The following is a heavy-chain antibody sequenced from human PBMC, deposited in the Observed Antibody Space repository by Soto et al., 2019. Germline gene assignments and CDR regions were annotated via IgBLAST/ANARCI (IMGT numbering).Heavy chain of an antibody. D-gene: IGHD3-3*01. CDR1: GFTFSSYA. CDR3: AKEAHNFDFWSGYSGTWFDS. CDR2: ISGSGGST. V-gene: IGHV3-23*01. J-gene: IGHJ5*01. Sequence: VQLLESGGGLVQPGGSLGPSCAAPGFTFSSYAMSWVRQAQGKGLEWVSAISGSGGSTYYEDSVKARFTISRDNSKNTLYLQMNSLRADDTAVYYCAKEAHNFDFWSGYSGTWFDSLGQGTLVTVSS.